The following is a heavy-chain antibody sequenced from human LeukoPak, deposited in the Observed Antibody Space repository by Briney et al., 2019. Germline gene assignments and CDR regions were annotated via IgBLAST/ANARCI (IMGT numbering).Heavy chain of an antibody. D-gene: IGHD6-19*01. Sequence: PGGSLRLSCAAPGFAFNDFTMHWVRQPPGKGLEWISLISGDGGSIYYADSVKGRFTISRDKSRDSLCLYLQMNSLRADDSALYYCAKEHISGWPNFDSWGQGTLVTVSS. CDR3: AKEHISGWPNFDS. J-gene: IGHJ4*02. V-gene: IGHV3-43*01. CDR2: ISGDGGSI. CDR1: GFAFNDFT.